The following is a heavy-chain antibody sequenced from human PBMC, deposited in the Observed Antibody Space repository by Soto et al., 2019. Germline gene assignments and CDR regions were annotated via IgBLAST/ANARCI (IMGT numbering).Heavy chain of an antibody. J-gene: IGHJ4*02. CDR2: IIPIFGTA. V-gene: IGHV1-69*06. D-gene: IGHD3-22*01. CDR3: ARLLGYSDRRGVNYFDY. Sequence: GASVKVSCKASGGTFSSYAISWLRESAGQGLEWMGGIIPIFGTANYAQKFQGRVTITADKSTSTAYMELSSLRSEDTAVYYCARLLGYSDRRGVNYFDYWGQGTLVTVSS. CDR1: GGTFSSYA.